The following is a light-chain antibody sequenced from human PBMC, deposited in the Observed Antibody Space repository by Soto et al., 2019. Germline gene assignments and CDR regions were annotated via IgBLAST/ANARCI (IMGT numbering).Light chain of an antibody. J-gene: IGKJ1*01. CDR1: QNINSW. Sequence: DVQMTQSPSTLPASVGDRVPITCRASQNINSWLAWYQQKPGKAPKLLIYEASSLESGVPSRFGGSGSGTEFTLTISSLQPDDFATYYCQQYDKYSWTFGQGTKVDNK. V-gene: IGKV1-5*03. CDR3: QQYDKYSWT. CDR2: EAS.